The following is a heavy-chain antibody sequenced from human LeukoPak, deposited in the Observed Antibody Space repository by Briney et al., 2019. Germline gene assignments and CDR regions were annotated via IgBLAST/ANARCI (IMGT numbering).Heavy chain of an antibody. CDR3: AKDGSGSPHYYYYYMDV. V-gene: IGHV3-7*03. D-gene: IGHD3-10*01. Sequence: GGSLRLSCAASGFTLSSYWMSWVRQAPGKGLEWVANIKQDGSEKYYVDSVKGRFTISRDNANNSLYLQMNSLRAEDTAVYYCAKDGSGSPHYYYYYMDVWGKGTTVTVSS. CDR2: IKQDGSEK. CDR1: GFTLSSYW. J-gene: IGHJ6*03.